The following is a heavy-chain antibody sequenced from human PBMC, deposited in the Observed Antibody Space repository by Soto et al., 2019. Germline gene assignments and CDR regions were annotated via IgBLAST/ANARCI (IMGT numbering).Heavy chain of an antibody. Sequence: QVQLVQSGAEVKKPGSSVKVSCKASGGTFSSYAISWVRQAPGQGLEWMGGIIPIFGTANYAQKFQGRVTITADESTSTAYMELSSLRSEDTAVYYCARGTTRYNDGSSWYGYNWFDPWGQGTLVTVSS. V-gene: IGHV1-69*12. CDR2: IIPIFGTA. D-gene: IGHD6-13*01. J-gene: IGHJ5*02. CDR3: ARGTTRYNDGSSWYGYNWFDP. CDR1: GGTFSSYA.